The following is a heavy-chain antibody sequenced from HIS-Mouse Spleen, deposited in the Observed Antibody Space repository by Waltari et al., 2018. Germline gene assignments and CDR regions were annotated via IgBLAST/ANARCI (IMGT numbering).Heavy chain of an antibody. V-gene: IGHV4-39*07. D-gene: IGHD6-13*01. J-gene: IGHJ2*01. CDR1: GGSISSSSYY. CDR2: IYYGESN. Sequence: QLQLQESGPGLVKPSETLSLTCTVSGGSISSSSYYWGWIPQPQGKGLEWIGSIYYGESNYTNPSLKSRFTIPVETSKNQFSLKLSSVTAADTAVYYCAREIPYSSSWYDWYFDLWGRGTLVTVSS. CDR3: AREIPYSSSWYDWYFDL.